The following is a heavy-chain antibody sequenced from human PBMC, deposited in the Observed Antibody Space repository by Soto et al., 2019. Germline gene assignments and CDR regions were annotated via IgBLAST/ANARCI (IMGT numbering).Heavy chain of an antibody. D-gene: IGHD2-15*01. J-gene: IGHJ6*02. CDR3: ARLVFHCLRGSCDDYSFYGLDV. CDR2: IYFAGST. V-gene: IGHV4-39*01. Sequence: SETLSLTCTVSGGSISSTDHYWGWVRQPPGKGREWLGSIYFAGSTSHTPALKSRATISVETSRNQFSLRLTTVTGSDTAVYYCARLVFHCLRGSCDDYSFYGLDVWGQGTAVTVSS. CDR1: GGSISSTDHY.